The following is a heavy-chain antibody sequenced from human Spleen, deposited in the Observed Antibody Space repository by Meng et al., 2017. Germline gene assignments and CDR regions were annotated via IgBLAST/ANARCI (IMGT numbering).Heavy chain of an antibody. CDR1: GYNFPDYY. D-gene: IGHD6-13*01. J-gene: IGHJ4*01. CDR2: IDPKTGDT. CDR3: ARDEDISAAGKLFGDY. V-gene: IGHV1-2*06. Sequence: GQVVHAGAEVKKPGASVKVSCKPSGYNFPDYYIHWVRRAPGQGLEWMGRIDPKTGDTHYALKFQGRVTTTGDTSISTAYMELSGLRSDDTAMYYCARDEDISAAGKLFGDYWGHGTLVTVSS.